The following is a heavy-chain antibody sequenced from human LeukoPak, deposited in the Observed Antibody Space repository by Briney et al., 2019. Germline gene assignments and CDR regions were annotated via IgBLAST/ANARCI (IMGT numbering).Heavy chain of an antibody. D-gene: IGHD1-26*01. CDR1: GGSISSSSYY. J-gene: IGHJ4*02. CDR3: ARHLSGSHKFDY. V-gene: IGHV4-39*01. CDR2: IYYSGST. Sequence: SETLSLTCTVSGGSISSSSYYWGWIRQPPGKGLEWIGSIYYSGSTYYNPSLKSRVTISVDTSKNQFSLKLSSVTAADTAVYYCARHLSGSHKFDYWGQGTLVTVSS.